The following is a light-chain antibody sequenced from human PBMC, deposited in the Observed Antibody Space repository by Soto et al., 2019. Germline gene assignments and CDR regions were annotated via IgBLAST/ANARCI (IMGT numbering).Light chain of an antibody. CDR2: GAS. V-gene: IGKV3-15*01. CDR3: QQYNNWYS. J-gene: IGKJ2*03. Sequence: EVVMTQSPATLSVSPGERVALSCRASQSVSRNLAWYQQKPGQAPRLLIYGASTRATGIPVRFSGSGSGTEFTLTISSLQSEDFAVYYCQQYNNWYSFGQGTKLQIK. CDR1: QSVSRN.